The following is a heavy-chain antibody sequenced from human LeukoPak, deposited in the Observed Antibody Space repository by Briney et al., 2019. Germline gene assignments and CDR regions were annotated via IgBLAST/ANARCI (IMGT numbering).Heavy chain of an antibody. J-gene: IGHJ6*03. D-gene: IGHD6-13*01. V-gene: IGHV3-30*02. CDR2: IRYDGSNK. CDR3: ARHPSSSWYEYYYYYYMDV. CDR1: GFTFSSYG. Sequence: PGGSLRLSCAASGFTFSSYGMHWVRQAPGKGLEWVAFIRYDGSNKYYADSVKGRFTISRDNSKNTLYLQMNSLRAEDTAVYYCARHPSSSWYEYYYYYYMDVWGKGTTVTISS.